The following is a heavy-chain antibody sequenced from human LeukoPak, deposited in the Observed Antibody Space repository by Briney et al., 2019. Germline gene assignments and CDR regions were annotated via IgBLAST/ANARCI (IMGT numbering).Heavy chain of an antibody. CDR3: AKGVYCSSTSCYTGHYYYYMDV. CDR2: ISGSGGST. D-gene: IGHD2-2*02. V-gene: IGHV3-23*01. J-gene: IGHJ6*03. Sequence: GGYLRLSCAASGFTFSSYAMSWVRQAPGKGLEWVSAISGSGGSTYYADSVKGRFTISRDNSKNTLYLQMNSLRAEDTAVYYCAKGVYCSSTSCYTGHYYYYMDVWGKGTTVTVSS. CDR1: GFTFSSYA.